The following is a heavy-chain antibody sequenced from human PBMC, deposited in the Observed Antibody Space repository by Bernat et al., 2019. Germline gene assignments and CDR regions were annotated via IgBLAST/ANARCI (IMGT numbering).Heavy chain of an antibody. J-gene: IGHJ6*03. CDR1: GYTFTSYV. D-gene: IGHD2-15*01. CDR2: ISSYNGNT. Sequence: QFQLVQSGAEVKKPGASVKVSCKASGYTFTSYVFSWVRQAPGQGLALMGWISSYNGNTNYAQKLQGRVTMTTETSTSTAYMELRSLRSDDTAVYYCARARIDCSGGSCYPKNYYYYYYMEVWGKGTTVTVSS. CDR3: ARARIDCSGGSCYPKNYYYYYYMEV. V-gene: IGHV1-18*01.